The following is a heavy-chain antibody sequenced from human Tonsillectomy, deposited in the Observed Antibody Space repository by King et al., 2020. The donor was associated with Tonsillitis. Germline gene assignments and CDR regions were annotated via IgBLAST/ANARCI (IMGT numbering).Heavy chain of an antibody. V-gene: IGHV3-49*03. CDR3: SKSMRSGSYYGFDY. CDR1: GFSFGDYA. Sequence: VQLVESGGGLVQPGRSLRLSCTTSGFSFGDYAMSWFRQAPGKGLEWVGFIRSKAYSGTPQYAASVEGRFSISRDDSKSIAYLQMNSLKTEDTAVYFCSKSMRSGSYYGFDYGGQGTLVTVSS. D-gene: IGHD3-10*01. CDR2: IRSKAYSGTP. J-gene: IGHJ4*02.